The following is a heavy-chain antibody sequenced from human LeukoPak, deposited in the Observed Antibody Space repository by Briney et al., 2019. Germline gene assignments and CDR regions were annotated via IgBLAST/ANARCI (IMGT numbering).Heavy chain of an antibody. CDR2: INHSGST. J-gene: IGHJ4*02. V-gene: IGHV4-34*01. Sequence: KPSETLSLTCAVYGGSFSGYYWSWIRQPPGKGLEWIGEINHSGSTNHNPSLKSRVTISVDTSKNQFSLKLSSVTAADTAVYYCARFGRYSYGRTSFDYWGQGTLVTVSS. CDR1: GGSFSGYY. D-gene: IGHD5-18*01. CDR3: ARFGRYSYGRTSFDY.